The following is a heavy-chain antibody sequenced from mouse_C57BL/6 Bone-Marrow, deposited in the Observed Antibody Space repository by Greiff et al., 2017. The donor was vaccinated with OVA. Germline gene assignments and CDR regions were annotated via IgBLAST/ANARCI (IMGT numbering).Heavy chain of an antibody. CDR1: DYAFSSSW. D-gene: IGHD1-1*01. V-gene: IGHV1-82*01. Sequence: QVQLQQSGPELVKPGASVKISCKASDYAFSSSWMNWVKQRPGKGLEWIGRIYPGDGDTNYNGKFKGKATLTADKSSSTAYMQLSSLTSEDSAVYFCARRGVTTVVATNAMDYWGQGTSVTVSS. CDR3: ARRGVTTVVATNAMDY. J-gene: IGHJ4*01. CDR2: IYPGDGDT.